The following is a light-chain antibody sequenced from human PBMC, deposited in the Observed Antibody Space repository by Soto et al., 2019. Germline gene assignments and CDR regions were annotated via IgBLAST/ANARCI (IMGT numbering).Light chain of an antibody. CDR2: GAS. J-gene: IGKJ1*01. Sequence: EILLAQFPGTRSRPPGEKATPSSGASQGVSTNYLAWYQQKPGQATRLLIYGASRRATGIPDRFSGSGSGTDFTLTISRLEPEDFAVYYCQQYGSSPTFGQGTKVDIK. V-gene: IGKV3-20*01. CDR1: QGVSTNY. CDR3: QQYGSSPT.